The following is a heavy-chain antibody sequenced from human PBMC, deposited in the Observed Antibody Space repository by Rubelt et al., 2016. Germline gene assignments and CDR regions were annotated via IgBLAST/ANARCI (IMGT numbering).Heavy chain of an antibody. CDR1: GDTFSTYY. D-gene: IGHD2-21*02. CDR3: ARGRSTISEVVPGTDAFDV. J-gene: IGHJ3*01. CDR2: INPNGGTT. V-gene: IGHV1-46*01. Sequence: SGAAVKRPGASVKVSCKASGDTFSTYYMHWVRQAPGQGLEWMGIINPNGGTTRHSQKFQGRLTMTRDTPTNTVYMELSSLRSEDTAIYFCARGRSTISEVVPGTDAFDVWSQGTMVTVSP.